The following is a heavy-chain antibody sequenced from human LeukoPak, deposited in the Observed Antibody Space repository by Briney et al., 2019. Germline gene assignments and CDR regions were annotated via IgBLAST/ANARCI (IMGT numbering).Heavy chain of an antibody. J-gene: IGHJ4*02. CDR3: ARHPPRDGSAFDY. CDR1: GGSISSGSYY. V-gene: IGHV4-39*01. CDR2: MYYSGTT. Sequence: SETLSLTCTVSGGSISSGSYYWGWIRQPPVKGLEWIASMYYSGTTFYSPSLKSRVTISVDTSKNQLSLKLGSVTAADTAVYYCARHPPRDGSAFDYWGQGTLVTVSS.